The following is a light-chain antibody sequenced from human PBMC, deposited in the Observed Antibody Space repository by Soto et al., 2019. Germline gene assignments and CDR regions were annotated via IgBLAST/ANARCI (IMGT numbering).Light chain of an antibody. CDR2: DVS. CDR1: SSDVGGYNY. CDR3: SSYTSRSLYV. J-gene: IGLJ1*01. Sequence: QSVLTQPASVSGSPGQSITISCTGISSDVGGYNYVSWYQQHPGKAPKLMIYDVSNRPSGVSNRFSGSKSGNTASLTISGLQAEDEADYYCSSYTSRSLYVFGTGTKVTVL. V-gene: IGLV2-14*01.